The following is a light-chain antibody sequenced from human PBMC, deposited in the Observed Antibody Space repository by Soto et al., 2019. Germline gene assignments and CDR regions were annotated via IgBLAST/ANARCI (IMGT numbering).Light chain of an antibody. V-gene: IGKV3-11*01. Sequence: EIVMTQSPATLSVSPGERATLSCRASQSVSSDLVWYQQKPGQAPRLLIYDASNRATGIPARFSGSGSGTDFTLTISSLEPEDFAVYYCQQRSNWVTFGQGTRLEIK. J-gene: IGKJ5*01. CDR1: QSVSSD. CDR2: DAS. CDR3: QQRSNWVT.